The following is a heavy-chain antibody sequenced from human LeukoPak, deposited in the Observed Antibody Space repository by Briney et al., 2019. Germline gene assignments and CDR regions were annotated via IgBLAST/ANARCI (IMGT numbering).Heavy chain of an antibody. CDR2: ISEDGGTT. CDR3: AKDYY. CDR1: GFTFDDYP. J-gene: IGHJ4*02. V-gene: IGHV3-43*02. Sequence: GGSLRLSCAASGFTFDDYPMHWVRQVPGKGLEWVSLISEDGGTTYYADSFKGRFTISRDNGKNSLFLQMNSLRTEDTALYYCAKDYYWGQGTLVTVSS.